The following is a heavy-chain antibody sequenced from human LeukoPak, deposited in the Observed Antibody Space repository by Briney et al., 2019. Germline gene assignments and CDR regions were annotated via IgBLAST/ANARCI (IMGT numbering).Heavy chain of an antibody. CDR2: ISGSGGST. CDR1: GFTFSSYA. J-gene: IGHJ4*02. CDR3: AKDIFLRFFNHPYYFDY. Sequence: GGSLRLSCAASGFTFSSYAMSWVRQAPGKGLEWVSAISGSGGSTYHADSVKGRFTISRDNSKNTLYLQMNSLRAEDTAVYYCAKDIFLRFFNHPYYFDYWGQGTLVTVSS. V-gene: IGHV3-23*01. D-gene: IGHD1-14*01.